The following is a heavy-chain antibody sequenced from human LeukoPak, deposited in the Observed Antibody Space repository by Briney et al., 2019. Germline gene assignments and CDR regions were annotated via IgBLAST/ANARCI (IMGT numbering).Heavy chain of an antibody. J-gene: IGHJ6*03. CDR2: ISGSGGST. D-gene: IGHD6-13*01. CDR1: GFTFSSYA. Sequence: PGGSLRLSCAASGFTFSSYAMSWVRQAPGKGLEWVSAISGSGGSTYYADSVKGRFTISRDNAKNSLYLQMNSLRAEDTALYYCAREHRSSSWYSPKYYYYYYMDVWGKGTTVTVSS. V-gene: IGHV3-23*01. CDR3: AREHRSSSWYSPKYYYYYYMDV.